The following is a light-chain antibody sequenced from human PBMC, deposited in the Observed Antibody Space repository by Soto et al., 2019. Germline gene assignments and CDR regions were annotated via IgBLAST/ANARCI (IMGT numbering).Light chain of an antibody. CDR1: QSVSSY. Sequence: ENVLTQSPATLSLAPWERTTLSFLASQSVSSYLAWYQQKPGQAPRLLIYDASNRATGIPARFSGSGSGTDFTLTISSLEPEDFAVYYCQQYNNWPPWTFGQGTKVDIK. CDR2: DAS. J-gene: IGKJ1*01. V-gene: IGKV3-11*01. CDR3: QQYNNWPPWT.